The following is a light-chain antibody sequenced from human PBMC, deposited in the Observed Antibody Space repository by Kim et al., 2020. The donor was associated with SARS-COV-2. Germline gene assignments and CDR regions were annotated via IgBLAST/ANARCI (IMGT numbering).Light chain of an antibody. Sequence: SATLPRTGTSSDVVAYNLVSWYQQHPSKAPKFMIHDVSQRPSGVSNRFSGSKSGNTASLTISGLQAEDEADYYCTSYTRSDTWVFGGGTQLTVL. CDR1: SSDVVAYNL. J-gene: IGLJ3*02. V-gene: IGLV2-14*03. CDR2: DVS. CDR3: TSYTRSDTWV.